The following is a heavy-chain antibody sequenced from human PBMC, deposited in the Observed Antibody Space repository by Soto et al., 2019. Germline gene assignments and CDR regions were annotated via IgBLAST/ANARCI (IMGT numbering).Heavy chain of an antibody. D-gene: IGHD3-9*01. CDR2: ISSSSSTI. J-gene: IGHJ2*01. V-gene: IGHV3-48*01. CDR3: ARVGDYDILTGYPRSYWYFDL. Sequence: EVQLVESGGGLVQPGGSLRLSCAASGFTFSSYSMNWVRLAPGKGLEWVSYISSSSSTIYYADSVKGRFTISRDNAKNSLYLQMNSLRAEDTAVYYCARVGDYDILTGYPRSYWYFDLWGRGTLVTVSS. CDR1: GFTFSSYS.